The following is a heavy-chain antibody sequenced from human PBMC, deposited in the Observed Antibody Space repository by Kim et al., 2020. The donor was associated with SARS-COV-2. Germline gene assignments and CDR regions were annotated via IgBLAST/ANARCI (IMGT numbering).Heavy chain of an antibody. J-gene: IGHJ3*02. CDR2: IYYSGNT. CDR1: GASITSSIYF. V-gene: IGHV4-39*01. Sequence: SETLSLTCTVSGASITSSIYFWVWIRQPPGKGLEWIGSIYYSGNTYYSPSLKSRVTISVDTSKNQFSLNLSSVTAADTAVYYCAGHGNIVVVSDALAFDIWGQGTMVTGSS. CDR3: AGHGNIVVVSDALAFDI. D-gene: IGHD2-15*01.